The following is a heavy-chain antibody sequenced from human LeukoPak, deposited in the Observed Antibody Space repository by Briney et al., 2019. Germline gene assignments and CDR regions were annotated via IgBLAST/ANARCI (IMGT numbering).Heavy chain of an antibody. CDR2: INHSGST. D-gene: IGHD2-15*01. V-gene: IGHV4-34*01. CDR3: AKDCVGCGFDY. Sequence: PSETLSLTCAVYGGSFSGYYWSWIRQPPGKGLEWIGEINHSGSTNYNPSLKSRVTISVDTSKNQFSLKLSSVTAADTAVYYCAKDCVGCGFDYWGQGTLVTVSS. CDR1: GGSFSGYY. J-gene: IGHJ4*02.